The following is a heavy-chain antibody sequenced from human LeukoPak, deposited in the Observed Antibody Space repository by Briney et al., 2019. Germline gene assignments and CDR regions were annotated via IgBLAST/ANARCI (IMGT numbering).Heavy chain of an antibody. CDR2: IRYDGSIT. CDR3: AKGGDYYGATFDF. J-gene: IGHJ4*02. V-gene: IGHV3-30*02. D-gene: IGHD3-10*01. CDR1: GFTFSSYG. Sequence: GGSLRLSCTASGFTFSSYGMKWVRQAPGKGLEWVAFIRYDGSITYYGDSVKGRFTISRDNAKNTLYLQMNSLRAEDTAVYYCAKGGDYYGATFDFWGQGTLVTVSS.